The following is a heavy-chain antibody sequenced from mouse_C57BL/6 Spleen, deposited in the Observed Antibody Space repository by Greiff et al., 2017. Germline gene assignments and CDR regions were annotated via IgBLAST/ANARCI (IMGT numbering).Heavy chain of an antibody. CDR2: ISSGGSYT. J-gene: IGHJ3*01. Sequence: DVMLVESGGDLVKPGGSLKLSCAASGFTFSSYGMSWVRQTPDKRLEWVATISSGGSYTYYPDSVKGRFTISRDNAKNTLYLQMSSLKSEDTAMYYCARHQLGRGFAYWGQGTLVTVSA. V-gene: IGHV5-6*02. CDR1: GFTFSSYG. D-gene: IGHD4-1*02. CDR3: ARHQLGRGFAY.